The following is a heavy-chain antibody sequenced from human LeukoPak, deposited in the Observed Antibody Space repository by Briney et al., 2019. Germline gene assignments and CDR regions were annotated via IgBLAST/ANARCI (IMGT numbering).Heavy chain of an antibody. J-gene: IGHJ4*02. CDR2: ISGSGGST. D-gene: IGHD2-15*01. CDR3: AKPSLVVVVATTPADY. Sequence: GGSPRLSCAASGFTFSSYAMSWVRQAPGKGLEWVSAISGSGGSTYYADSVKGRFTISRDNSKNTLYLQMNSLRAEDTAVYYCAKPSLVVVVATTPADYWGQGTLVTVSS. V-gene: IGHV3-23*01. CDR1: GFTFSSYA.